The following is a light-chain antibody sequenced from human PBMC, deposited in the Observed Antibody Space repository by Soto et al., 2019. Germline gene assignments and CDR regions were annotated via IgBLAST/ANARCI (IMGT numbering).Light chain of an antibody. Sequence: EIVVTQSRGTLSLSPGARTTLSCRASQSVSSSDLAWYQHKPGQAPRVLIYGATSRTTGIPDRFSGSVSGTDFTLTVSRLEPEDFAVDYCQHYGDSRTFGQGTNVEIK. CDR1: QSVSSSD. J-gene: IGKJ1*01. CDR2: GAT. V-gene: IGKV3-20*01. CDR3: QHYGDSRT.